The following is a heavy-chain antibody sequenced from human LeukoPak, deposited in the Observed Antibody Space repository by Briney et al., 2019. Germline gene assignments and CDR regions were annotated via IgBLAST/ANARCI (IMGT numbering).Heavy chain of an antibody. CDR3: ARAEAVAVWTIDY. Sequence: ESSETLSLTCTVSGGSINSGGDYWSWIRQPPGKGLEWIGEINHSGSTNYNLSLKSRVTISVDTSKTQFSLKVSSVTAADTAVYYCARAEAVAVWTIDYWGQGTLVTVSS. J-gene: IGHJ4*02. CDR1: GGSINSGGDY. CDR2: INHSGST. V-gene: IGHV4-34*01. D-gene: IGHD6-19*01.